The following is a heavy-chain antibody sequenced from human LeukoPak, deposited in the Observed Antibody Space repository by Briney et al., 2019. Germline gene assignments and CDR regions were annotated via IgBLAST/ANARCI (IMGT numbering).Heavy chain of an antibody. D-gene: IGHD2-15*01. CDR1: GFTFSSYG. CDR2: IWYDGSNK. CDR3: ARDHQAVVAATWYFDL. Sequence: GRSLRLSCAASGFTFSSYGMHWVRQAPGKGLEWVAVIWYDGSNKYYADSVKGRFTISRDNSKNTLYLQMNSLRAEDTAVYYCARDHQAVVAATWYFDLWGRGTLVTVSS. J-gene: IGHJ2*01. V-gene: IGHV3-33*01.